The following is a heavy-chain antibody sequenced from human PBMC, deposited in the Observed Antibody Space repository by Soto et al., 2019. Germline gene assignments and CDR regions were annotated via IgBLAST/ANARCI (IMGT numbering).Heavy chain of an antibody. Sequence: SETLSLTCAVYGGSFSGYYWSWIRQPPGKGLEWIGEINHSGSTNYNPSLKSRVTISVDTSKNQFSLKLSSVTAADTAVYYCAKGASIVVVPALRAGSMDVWGQGTTVTVSS. CDR1: GGSFSGYY. J-gene: IGHJ6*02. D-gene: IGHD2-2*01. CDR3: AKGASIVVVPALRAGSMDV. CDR2: INHSGST. V-gene: IGHV4-34*01.